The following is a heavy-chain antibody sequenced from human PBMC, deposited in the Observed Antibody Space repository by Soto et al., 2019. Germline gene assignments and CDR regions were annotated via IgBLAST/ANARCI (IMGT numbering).Heavy chain of an antibody. CDR2: IWYDGSNK. CDR3: ARNTVTTEYWYFDL. V-gene: IGHV3-33*01. J-gene: IGHJ2*01. Sequence: QVQLVESGGGVVQPGRSLRLSCAASGFTFSSYGMHWVRQAPGKGLEWVAVIWYDGSNKYYADSVKGRFTISRDNSKSTLYLQMNSLRAEDTAVYYCARNTVTTEYWYFDLWGRGTLVTVSS. D-gene: IGHD4-17*01. CDR1: GFTFSSYG.